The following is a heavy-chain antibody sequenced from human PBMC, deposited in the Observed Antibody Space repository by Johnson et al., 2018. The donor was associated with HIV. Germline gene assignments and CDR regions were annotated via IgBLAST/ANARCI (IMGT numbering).Heavy chain of an antibody. V-gene: IGHV3-13*01. Sequence: LEWVSCIGTAGDTYYPGSVKGRFTISRDNSKNTLYLQMNNLRPEDTAVYYSTREVHIVVVSSFRWASDIWGQGTMVTVSS. J-gene: IGHJ3*02. D-gene: IGHD2-21*01. CDR2: IGTAGDT. CDR3: TREVHIVVVSSFRWASDI.